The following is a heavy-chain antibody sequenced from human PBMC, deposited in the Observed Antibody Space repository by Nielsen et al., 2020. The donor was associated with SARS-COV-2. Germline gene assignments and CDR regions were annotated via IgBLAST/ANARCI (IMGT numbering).Heavy chain of an antibody. Sequence: GGSLRLSCAASGFTFSSYEMNWVRQAPGKGLEWVSYISSSGSTIYYADSVKGRFTISRDNAKNSLYLQMNSLRAEDTAVYYCARGYYDYVWGSYRFDYWGQGTLVTVSS. J-gene: IGHJ4*02. D-gene: IGHD3-16*02. CDR3: ARGYYDYVWGSYRFDY. CDR2: ISSSGSTI. V-gene: IGHV3-48*03. CDR1: GFTFSSYE.